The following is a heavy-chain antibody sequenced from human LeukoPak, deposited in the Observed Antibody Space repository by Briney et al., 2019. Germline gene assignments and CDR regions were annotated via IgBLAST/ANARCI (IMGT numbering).Heavy chain of an antibody. CDR1: GYTFTSYG. CDR2: ISAYNGNT. V-gene: IGHV1-18*01. Sequence: ASVNVSCKASGYTFTSYGISWVRQAPGQGLEWMGWISAYNGNTNYAQKLQGRVTMTTDTSTSTAYMELRSLRSDDTAVYYCARGVAVGEEEWPSDYWGQGTLVTVSS. D-gene: IGHD1-26*01. J-gene: IGHJ4*02. CDR3: ARGVAVGEEEWPSDY.